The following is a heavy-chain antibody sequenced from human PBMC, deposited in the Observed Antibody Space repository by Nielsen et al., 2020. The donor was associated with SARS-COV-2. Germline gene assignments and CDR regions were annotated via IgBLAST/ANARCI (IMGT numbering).Heavy chain of an antibody. J-gene: IGHJ6*03. CDR1: GGSISSGDYY. CDR3: ARDVENYYMDV. CDR2: IYYSGST. Sequence: SETLSLTCTVSGGSISSGDYYWSWIRQPPGKGLEWIGYIYYSGSTYYNPSLKSRVTISVDTSKNQFSLKLSSVTAADTAVYYCARDVENYYMDVWGKGTTVTVSS. V-gene: IGHV4-30-4*01.